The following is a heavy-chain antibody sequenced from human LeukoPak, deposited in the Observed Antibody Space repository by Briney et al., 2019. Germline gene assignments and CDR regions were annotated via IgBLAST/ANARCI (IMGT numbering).Heavy chain of an antibody. Sequence: SETLSLTCTVSGGSISSSSYYWGWIRQPPGKGLEWIGSIYYSGSTYYNPSLKSRVTISVDTSKNQFSLKLSSVTAADTAVYYCARHRRYDASYYFDYWGQGTLVTVSS. CDR2: IYYSGST. V-gene: IGHV4-39*01. CDR1: GGSISSSSYY. D-gene: IGHD3-16*01. J-gene: IGHJ4*02. CDR3: ARHRRYDASYYFDY.